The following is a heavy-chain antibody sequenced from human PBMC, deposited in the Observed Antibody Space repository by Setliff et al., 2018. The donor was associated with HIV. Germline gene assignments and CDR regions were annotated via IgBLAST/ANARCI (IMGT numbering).Heavy chain of an antibody. CDR3: ASGMRWETAMGDAFDI. CDR1: GYTFTSYG. Sequence: ASVKVSCQASGYTFTSYGIRWVRQAPRPGREWMGWISTYNGNTNHAQKPQGRVPMTTDTSTTTAYMELRSLKSDDTAINFCASGMRWETAMGDAFDIWGQGTMVTVSS. V-gene: IGHV1-18*01. D-gene: IGHD5-18*01. CDR2: ISTYNGNT. J-gene: IGHJ3*02.